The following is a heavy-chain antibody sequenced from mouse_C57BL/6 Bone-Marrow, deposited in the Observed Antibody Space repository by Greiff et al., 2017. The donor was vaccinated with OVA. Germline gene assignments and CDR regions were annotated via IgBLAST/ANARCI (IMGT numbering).Heavy chain of an antibody. CDR3: ARRGPIYYDYDGYYAMDY. CDR2: INPDSSTI. J-gene: IGHJ4*01. D-gene: IGHD2-4*01. Sequence: VQLQQSGGGLVQPGGSLKLSCAASGIDFSRYWMSWVRRAPGKGLEWIGEINPDSSTINYAPSLKDKFIISRDNAKNTLYLQMSKVRSEDTALYYCARRGPIYYDYDGYYAMDYWGQGTSVTVSS. CDR1: GIDFSRYW. V-gene: IGHV4-1*01.